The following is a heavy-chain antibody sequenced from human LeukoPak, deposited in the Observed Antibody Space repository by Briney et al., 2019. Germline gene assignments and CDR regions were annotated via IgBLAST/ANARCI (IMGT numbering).Heavy chain of an antibody. CDR3: AREDDSSGYYYGIHDY. CDR1: GFTFSSYE. D-gene: IGHD3-22*01. Sequence: GGSLRLSCAASGFTFSSYELNWVRQPPGRGREWVSYINSGGDTIHYADSVKGRFTVSRDDAQRSLYLQMNSLRAEDTAVYYCAREDDSSGYYYGIHDYWGQGTLVAVSP. J-gene: IGHJ4*02. V-gene: IGHV3-48*03. CDR2: INSGGDTI.